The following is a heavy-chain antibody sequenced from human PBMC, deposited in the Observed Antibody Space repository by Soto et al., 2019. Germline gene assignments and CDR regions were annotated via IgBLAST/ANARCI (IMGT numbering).Heavy chain of an antibody. J-gene: IGHJ4*02. CDR3: AKDTYYDYIWGSYRFVNYFDY. V-gene: IGHV3-23*01. Sequence: GGSLRLSCAASGFTFSSYAMSWVRQAPGKGLEWVSAISGSGGSTYYADSVKGRFTISRDNSKNTLYLQMNSLRAEDRAVYYCAKDTYYDYIWGSYRFVNYFDYWGQGTLVTVSS. CDR1: GFTFSSYA. CDR2: ISGSGGST. D-gene: IGHD3-16*02.